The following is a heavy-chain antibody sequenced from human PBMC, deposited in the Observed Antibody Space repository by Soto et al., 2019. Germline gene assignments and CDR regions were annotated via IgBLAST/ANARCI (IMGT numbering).Heavy chain of an antibody. J-gene: IGHJ6*02. D-gene: IGHD2-15*01. CDR3: ARVELGYCSGGSCYSQYYYYGMDV. CDR2: IYSGGST. Sequence: EVQLVESGGGLVQPGGSLRLSCAASGFTVSSNYMSWVRQAPGKGLEWVSVIYSGGSTYYADSVKGRFTISRDNSKNTLYLQMTSLRAEDTAVYYCARVELGYCSGGSCYSQYYYYGMDVWGQGTTVTVSS. CDR1: GFTVSSNY. V-gene: IGHV3-66*01.